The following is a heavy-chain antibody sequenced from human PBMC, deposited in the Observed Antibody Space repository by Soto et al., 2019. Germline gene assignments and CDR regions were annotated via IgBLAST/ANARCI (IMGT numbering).Heavy chain of an antibody. D-gene: IGHD5-18*01. CDR2: ISGSGGSS. Sequence: EVQLLESGGGLVQPGGSLRLSCAASGFTFSSYAMSWVRQAPGKGLEWGSAISGSGGSSYYADSVKGRFTISRDNSKNPLYLQMNSLRAEDTAVYYCAKDIKMKRYSYGYFFDYWGQGTLVTVSS. CDR3: AKDIKMKRYSYGYFFDY. J-gene: IGHJ4*02. CDR1: GFTFSSYA. V-gene: IGHV3-23*01.